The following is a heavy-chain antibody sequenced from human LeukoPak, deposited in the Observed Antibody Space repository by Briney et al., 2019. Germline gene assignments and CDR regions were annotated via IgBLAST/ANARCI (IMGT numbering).Heavy chain of an antibody. Sequence: PGGSLRLSCAASGFTFSDYYMSWIRQAPGKGLEWVSFISSSGSNTQYADSVKGRFTISRDNAKHSLYLQMNILRAEDTAIYYCVRDPHNAVVVPPAVHGDNWLDPWGQGTLVTVSS. CDR2: ISSSGSNT. CDR3: VRDPHNAVVVPPAVHGDNWLDP. V-gene: IGHV3-11*01. J-gene: IGHJ5*02. D-gene: IGHD2-2*01. CDR1: GFTFSDYY.